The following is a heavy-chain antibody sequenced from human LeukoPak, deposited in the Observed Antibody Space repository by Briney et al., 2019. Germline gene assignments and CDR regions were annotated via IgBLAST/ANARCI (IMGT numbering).Heavy chain of an antibody. V-gene: IGHV4-59*12. CDR2: IYYSGST. CDR1: GGSISSYY. Sequence: PSETLSLTCTVSGGSISSYYWSWIRQPPGKGLEWIGYIYYSGSTNYNPSLKSRVTISVDTSKNQFSLKLSSVTAADTAVYYCARDKVTMVRGVQEKGWFDPWGQGTLVTVSS. J-gene: IGHJ5*02. CDR3: ARDKVTMVRGVQEKGWFDP. D-gene: IGHD3-10*01.